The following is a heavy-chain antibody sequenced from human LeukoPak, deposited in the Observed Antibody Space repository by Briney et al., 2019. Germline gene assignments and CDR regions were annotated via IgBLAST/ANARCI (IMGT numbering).Heavy chain of an antibody. CDR2: ISGDGGST. CDR3: AKDSGGIVTYYDFWSGYKALDY. J-gene: IGHJ4*02. D-gene: IGHD3-3*01. CDR1: GFTFDDYA. V-gene: IGHV3-43*02. Sequence: PGGSLRLSCAASGFTFDDYAMHWVRQAPGKGLEWVSLISGDGGSTYYADSVKGRFTISRDNSKNSPYLQMNSLRTEDTALYYCAKDSGGIVTYYDFWSGYKALDYWGQGTLVTVSS.